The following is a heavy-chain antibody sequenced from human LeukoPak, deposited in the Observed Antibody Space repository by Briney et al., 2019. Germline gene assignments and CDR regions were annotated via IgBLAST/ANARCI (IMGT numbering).Heavy chain of an antibody. CDR2: ISGSGGST. D-gene: IGHD2-21*02. CDR3: AKDLTLVVVTARDY. V-gene: IGHV3-23*01. Sequence: QPGRSLRLSCAASGFTFSTFGMNWVRQAPGKGLEWVSAISGSGGSTYYADSVKGRFTISRDNSKNTLYLQMNSLRAEDTAVYYCAKDLTLVVVTARDYWGQGTLVTVSS. J-gene: IGHJ4*02. CDR1: GFTFSTFG.